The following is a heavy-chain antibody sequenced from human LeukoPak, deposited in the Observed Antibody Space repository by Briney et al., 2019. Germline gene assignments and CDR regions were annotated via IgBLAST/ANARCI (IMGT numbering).Heavy chain of an antibody. Sequence: SGGSLRLSCEASGFTFRSFAMSWVRQAPGKELEWVANIKQDGNDKYYVDSVKGRFTISRDNSKNTLYLQMNSLRAEDTAVYYCARRAGAYSHPYDYWGQGTLVTVSS. V-gene: IGHV3-7*03. J-gene: IGHJ4*02. D-gene: IGHD4/OR15-4a*01. CDR3: ARRAGAYSHPYDY. CDR1: GFTFRSFA. CDR2: IKQDGNDK.